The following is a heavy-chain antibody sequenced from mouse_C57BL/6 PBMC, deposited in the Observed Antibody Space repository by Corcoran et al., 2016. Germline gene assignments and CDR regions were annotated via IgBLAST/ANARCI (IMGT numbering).Heavy chain of an antibody. CDR2: INTYSGVP. D-gene: IGHD1-1*01. V-gene: IGHV9-3*01. CDR3: ARSGYYGHAMDY. CDR1: GYTFTPYG. Sequence: QIQLVQSGPELKKPGETVKISCKASGYTFTPYGMSWVKQAPGKGLKWMGWINTYSGVPTYADDFKGRFAFSLETPASTAYLQINNLKNEDTATYFCARSGYYGHAMDYWGQGTSVTVSS. J-gene: IGHJ4*01.